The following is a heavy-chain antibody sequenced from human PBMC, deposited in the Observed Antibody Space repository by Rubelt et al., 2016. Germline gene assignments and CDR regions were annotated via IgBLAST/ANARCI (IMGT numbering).Heavy chain of an antibody. V-gene: IGHV4-59*01. CDR1: GDSISSYY. J-gene: IGHJ3*02. Sequence: QVQLQESGPGLVKPSETLSLTCTVSGDSISSYYWTWIRQPPGKGLEWIGYIYYSGSTNYNPSLTRRVTISVDTSKNRFSRKLRSGTASDTAVYYCARVLGGTYYDAFDMWGQGTVVTVFS. CDR2: IYYSGST. CDR3: ARVLGGTYYDAFDM. D-gene: IGHD1-26*01.